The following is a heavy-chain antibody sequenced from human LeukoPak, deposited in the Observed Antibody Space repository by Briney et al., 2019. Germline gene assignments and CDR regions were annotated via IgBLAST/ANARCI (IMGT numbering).Heavy chain of an antibody. V-gene: IGHV1-69*13. Sequence: SVKVSCKASGGTFSSYAISWVRRAPGQGLEWMGGIIPIFGTANYAQKFQGRVTITADESTSTAYMELSSLRSEDTAVYYCARGVSGIVVVTPDDAFDIWGQGTMVTVSS. CDR2: IIPIFGTA. CDR1: GGTFSSYA. D-gene: IGHD2-21*02. J-gene: IGHJ3*02. CDR3: ARGVSGIVVVTPDDAFDI.